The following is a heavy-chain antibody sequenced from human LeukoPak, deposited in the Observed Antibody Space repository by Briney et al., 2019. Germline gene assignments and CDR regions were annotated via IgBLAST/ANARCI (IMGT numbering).Heavy chain of an antibody. CDR2: ISGSGGST. CDR3: AKRGLGHFWSGYPNWFDP. D-gene: IGHD3-3*02. Sequence: TGGSLRLSCAASGFTISSNAMSWVRQAPGKGLEWVSAISGSGGSTYYADSVKGRFTISRDNSKNTLYLQMNSLRAEDTAVYYCAKRGLGHFWSGYPNWFDPWGQGTLVTVSS. CDR1: GFTISSNA. V-gene: IGHV3-23*01. J-gene: IGHJ5*02.